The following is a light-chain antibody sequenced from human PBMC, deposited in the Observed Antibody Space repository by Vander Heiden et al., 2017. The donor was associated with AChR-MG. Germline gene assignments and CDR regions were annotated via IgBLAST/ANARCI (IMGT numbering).Light chain of an antibody. V-gene: IGLV2-23*01. J-gene: IGLJ3*02. Sequence: QSALTQPASVSVSPGQSTTISCTGTSSDVGSYNLVSWNQQQPGNAPKLMSYEGSKRPSGVSKRFSGSKSGNTASLTISGLEAEDEAYYYCCSYAGSSALVFGGGTKLTVL. CDR1: SSDVGSYNL. CDR3: CSYAGSSALV. CDR2: EGS.